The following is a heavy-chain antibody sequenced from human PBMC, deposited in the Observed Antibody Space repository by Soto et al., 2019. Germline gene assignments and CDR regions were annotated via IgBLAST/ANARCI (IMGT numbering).Heavy chain of an antibody. CDR3: ARASYGITIFGVVIIYYFDY. Sequence: WSPLALPCAFYGVSFGGYYWIWIRHPPGKGVDWIGEINHSGSTNYNPSLKSRVTISVDTSKNQFSLKLSSVTAADTAVYYCARASYGITIFGVVIIYYFDYWGQGTLVTAAS. J-gene: IGHJ4*02. CDR2: INHSGST. V-gene: IGHV4-34*01. D-gene: IGHD3-3*01. CDR1: GVSFGGYY.